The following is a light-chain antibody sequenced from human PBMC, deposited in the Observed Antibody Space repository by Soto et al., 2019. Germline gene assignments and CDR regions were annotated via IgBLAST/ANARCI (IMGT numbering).Light chain of an antibody. CDR3: SSYTTNSTPYV. Sequence: QSALTQPASVSGSPGQSITISCTGSSSDVGGYNYVSWYQQHPGKAPKLIIYEVSNRPSGVSNRFSGSKSGNTASLTISGLQAEDEAVYYCSSYTTNSTPYVFGTGTKVTVL. J-gene: IGLJ1*01. CDR2: EVS. V-gene: IGLV2-14*01. CDR1: SSDVGGYNY.